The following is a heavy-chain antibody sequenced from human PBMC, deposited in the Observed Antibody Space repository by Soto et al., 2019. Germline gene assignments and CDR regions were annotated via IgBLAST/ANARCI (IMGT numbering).Heavy chain of an antibody. D-gene: IGHD5-18*01. J-gene: IGHJ4*02. CDR1: GGSISSGGYY. CDR2: IYYSGST. CDR3: ARGDDTAMALDY. Sequence: SETLSLTCAVSGGSISSGGYYRGWIRQPPGKGLEWIGSIYYSGSTYYNPSLKSRVTISVDTSKNQFSLKLSSVTAADTAVYYCARGDDTAMALDYWGQGTLVTVSS. V-gene: IGHV4-39*01.